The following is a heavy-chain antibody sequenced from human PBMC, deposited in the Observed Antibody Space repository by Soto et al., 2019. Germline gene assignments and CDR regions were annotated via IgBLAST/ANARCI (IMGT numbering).Heavy chain of an antibody. CDR2: INHSGST. CDR3: ARGRRLSAGTTRGRFSDRNWFAP. D-gene: IGHD1-7*01. J-gene: IGHJ5*02. Sequence: SETLSLTCAVYGGSFSGYYWSWIRQPPGKGLEWIGEINHSGSTNYNSSLKSRVTISVDTSKNQFSLKLSSVTAAGTAVYYCARGRRLSAGTTRGRFSDRNWFAPWGQGTLVTVSS. V-gene: IGHV4-34*01. CDR1: GGSFSGYY.